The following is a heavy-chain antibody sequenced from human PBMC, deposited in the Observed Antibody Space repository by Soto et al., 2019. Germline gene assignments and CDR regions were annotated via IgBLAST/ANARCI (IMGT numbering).Heavy chain of an antibody. CDR3: ATGLLWFGELLMRDAFDI. J-gene: IGHJ3*02. V-gene: IGHV3-7*05. D-gene: IGHD3-10*01. CDR2: IKQDGSEK. Sequence: PGGSLRLSCAASGVTFSSYWMSGVRQATGKGLEWVANIKQDGSEKYYVDSVKGRFTISRDNAKNSLYLQMNSLRAEDTAVYYCATGLLWFGELLMRDAFDIWGQGTMVTVSS. CDR1: GVTFSSYW.